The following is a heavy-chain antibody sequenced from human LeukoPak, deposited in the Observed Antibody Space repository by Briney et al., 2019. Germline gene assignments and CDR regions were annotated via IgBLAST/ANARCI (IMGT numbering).Heavy chain of an antibody. J-gene: IGHJ4*02. CDR1: GGSFSGYY. CDR3: ARGRRNILRYFAWLLHPPFDY. Sequence: SETLSLTCAVYGGSFSGYYWSWIRQPPGKGLEWIGEINHSGSTNYNPSLKSRVTISVDTSKNQFSLKLSSVTAADTAVYYCARGRRNILRYFAWLLHPPFDYSGQGTLVTVCS. CDR2: INHSGST. V-gene: IGHV4-34*01. D-gene: IGHD3-9*01.